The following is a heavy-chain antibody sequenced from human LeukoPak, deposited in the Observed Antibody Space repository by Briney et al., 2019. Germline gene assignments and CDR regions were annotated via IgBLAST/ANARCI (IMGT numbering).Heavy chain of an antibody. CDR2: ISWNSGSI. V-gene: IGHV3-9*01. J-gene: IGHJ4*02. CDR3: ARPEGGPLDY. D-gene: IGHD3-16*01. CDR1: GFTFDDYA. Sequence: GRSLRLSCAASGFTFDDYAMHWVRQAPGKGLEWVSGISWNSGSIGYADSVKGRFTISRDNAKNSLYLQMNSLRAEDTAVYYCARPEGGPLDYWGQGTLVTVSS.